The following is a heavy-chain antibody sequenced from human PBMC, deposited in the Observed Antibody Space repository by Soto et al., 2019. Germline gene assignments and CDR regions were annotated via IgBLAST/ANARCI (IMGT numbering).Heavy chain of an antibody. V-gene: IGHV3-73*01. D-gene: IGHD6-13*01. Sequence: EVQLVESGGGLVQPGGSLKLSCAASGFTFSGSAMHWVRQASGKGLEWVGRIRSKANSYATAYAASVKGRFTISRDDSKNTAYLQMNSLKTEDTAVYYYTKGAVGSTIAAAGILYYYYMDVWGKGTTVTVSS. CDR3: TKGAVGSTIAAAGILYYYYMDV. J-gene: IGHJ6*03. CDR1: GFTFSGSA. CDR2: IRSKANSYAT.